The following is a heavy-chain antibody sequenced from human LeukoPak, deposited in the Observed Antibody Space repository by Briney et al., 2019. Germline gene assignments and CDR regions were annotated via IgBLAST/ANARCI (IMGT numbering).Heavy chain of an antibody. V-gene: IGHV3-30-3*01. CDR3: RGVIIGYDYVWGSYAFDY. CDR1: GFTFSSYA. J-gene: IGHJ4*02. Sequence: PGRSLRLSCAASGFTFSSYAMHWVRQAPGKGLEWVAVISYDGSNKYYADSVKGRFTISRDNSKNTLYLQMNSLGAEDTAVYYCRGVIIGYDYVWGSYAFDYWGQGTLVTVSS. D-gene: IGHD3-16*01. CDR2: ISYDGSNK.